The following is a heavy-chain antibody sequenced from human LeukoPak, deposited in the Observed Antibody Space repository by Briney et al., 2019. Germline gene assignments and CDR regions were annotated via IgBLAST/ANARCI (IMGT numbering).Heavy chain of an antibody. V-gene: IGHV3-48*03. CDR2: ISSSGSTM. J-gene: IGHJ4*02. D-gene: IGHD2-2*01. CDR3: TTDGEYCSSTSCAAFDY. Sequence: GGSLRLSCAASGFTFSSYEMNWVRQAPGKGLEWVSYISSSGSTMYYADSVKGRFTISRDNAKNSLYLQMNSLRAEDTAVYYCTTDGEYCSSTSCAAFDYWGQGTLVTVSS. CDR1: GFTFSSYE.